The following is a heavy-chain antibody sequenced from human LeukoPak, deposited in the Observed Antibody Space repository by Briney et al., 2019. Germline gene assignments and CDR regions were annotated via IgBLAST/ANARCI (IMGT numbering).Heavy chain of an antibody. CDR3: AAGEPYVY. J-gene: IGHJ4*02. V-gene: IGHV3-33*01. Sequence: PGRSLRLSCAASGFTFTTYGMHWVRQAPGKGLEWVAIIWYDGSNKYCADSVKGRFTISRDNSKNTLYLQMNSLRAEDTAVYYCAAGEPYVYWGQGTLVTVSS. D-gene: IGHD1-14*01. CDR2: IWYDGSNK. CDR1: GFTFTTYG.